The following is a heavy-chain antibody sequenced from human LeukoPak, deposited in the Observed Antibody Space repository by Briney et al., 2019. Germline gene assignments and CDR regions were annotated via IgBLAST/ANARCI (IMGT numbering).Heavy chain of an antibody. CDR3: ARVRSGSYNWFDP. CDR2: INTDGSTT. V-gene: IGHV3-74*01. J-gene: IGHJ5*02. CDR1: GFTFSSYW. Sequence: GGSLRLSCAAAGFTFSSYWMHWVRQAPGKGLVWVSRINTDGSTTTYADSVKGRFTISRDDAKNTLYLQMNSLRAEDTAVYYCARVRSGSYNWFDPWGQGTLVTVSS. D-gene: IGHD1-26*01.